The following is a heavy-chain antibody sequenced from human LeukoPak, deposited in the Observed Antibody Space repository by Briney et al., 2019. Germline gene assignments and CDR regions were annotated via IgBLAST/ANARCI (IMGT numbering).Heavy chain of an antibody. CDR1: GYTFTGYY. V-gene: IGHV1-46*01. J-gene: IGHJ5*02. Sequence: ASVKVSCKASGYTFTGYYMHWVRQAPGQGLEWMGIINPSGGSTSYAQKFQGRVTMTRDTSTSTVYMELSSLRSEDTAVYYCAMTSSGWYFDPWGQGTLVTVSS. CDR2: INPSGGST. D-gene: IGHD6-19*01. CDR3: AMTSSGWYFDP.